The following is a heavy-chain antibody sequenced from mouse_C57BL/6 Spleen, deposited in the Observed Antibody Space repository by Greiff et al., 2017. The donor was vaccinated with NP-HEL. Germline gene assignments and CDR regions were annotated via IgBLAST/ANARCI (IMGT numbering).Heavy chain of an antibody. V-gene: IGHV1-69*01. CDR2: IDPSDSYT. CDR3: ARRDGNYYFDY. J-gene: IGHJ2*01. D-gene: IGHD2-1*01. CDR1: GYTFTSYW. Sequence: QVQLQQSGAELVMPGASVKLSCKASGYTFTSYWMHWVKQRPGQGLEWIGEIDPSDSYTNYNQKFKGKSTLTVDKSSSTAYLQLSSLTSEDSAVYYCARRDGNYYFDYWGQGTTLTVSS.